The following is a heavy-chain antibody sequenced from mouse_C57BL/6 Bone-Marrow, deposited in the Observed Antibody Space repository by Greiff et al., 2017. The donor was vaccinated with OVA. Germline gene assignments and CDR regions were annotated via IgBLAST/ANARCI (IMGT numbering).Heavy chain of an antibody. D-gene: IGHD1-1*01. CDR3: ARTTTVVENYYAMDY. CDR2: IYPGSGST. Sequence: QVQLKQPGAELVKPGASVKMSCKASGYTFTSYWITWVKQRPGQGLEWIGDIYPGSGSTNYNEKFKSKATLTVDTSSSTAYMQLSSLTSEDSAVYYCARTTTVVENYYAMDYWGQGTSVTVSS. J-gene: IGHJ4*01. V-gene: IGHV1-55*01. CDR1: GYTFTSYW.